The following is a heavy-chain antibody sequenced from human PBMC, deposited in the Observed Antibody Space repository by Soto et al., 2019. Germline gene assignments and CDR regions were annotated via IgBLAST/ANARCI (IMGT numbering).Heavy chain of an antibody. CDR3: ARGGVATIFGDS. CDR2: ISDSSGTI. CDR1: GFTFSSYS. V-gene: IGHV3-48*02. D-gene: IGHD5-12*01. J-gene: IGHJ4*02. Sequence: EVQLVESGGGLVQPGGSLRVSCAASGFTFSSYSTNWVRQAPGKGLEWLSYISDSSGTIYYAASVKGRFIISRDNAKTSLYLHMNSLRDDDTAVYYCARGGVATIFGDSWGQGTLVTVSS.